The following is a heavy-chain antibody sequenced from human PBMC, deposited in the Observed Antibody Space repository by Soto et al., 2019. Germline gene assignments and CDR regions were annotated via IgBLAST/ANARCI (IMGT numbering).Heavy chain of an antibody. Sequence: PGCSLRLCCAASGFSVSTYAMNWVLQAPGKGLEWVSAISGGGGSTYCADSVKGRVTISRDNSKNTLYLQMNSLRAEDTAVYYCAKVSLGALTFTDYYYYGLDVSGQGTTVTVSS. CDR1: GFSVSTYA. V-gene: IGHV3-23*01. CDR2: ISGGGGST. J-gene: IGHJ6*02. D-gene: IGHD1-26*01. CDR3: AKVSLGALTFTDYYYYGLDV.